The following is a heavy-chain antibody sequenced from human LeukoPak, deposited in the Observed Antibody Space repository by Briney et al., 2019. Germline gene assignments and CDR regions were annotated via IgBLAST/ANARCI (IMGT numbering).Heavy chain of an antibody. CDR1: GGTTSSSTIY. CDR3: VGEYCSGGICFCDY. V-gene: IGHV4-39*01. J-gene: IGHJ4*02. Sequence: AETLALTCTVSGGTTSSSTIYWGRIRKPPGKGQEWIGNIYYSVRTYHTTSRLSQVSISVDTSKSQFFLKLSSVTAADTAVYQCVGEYCSGGICFCDYWGGRTLVSVCS. CDR2: IYYSVRT. D-gene: IGHD2-8*02.